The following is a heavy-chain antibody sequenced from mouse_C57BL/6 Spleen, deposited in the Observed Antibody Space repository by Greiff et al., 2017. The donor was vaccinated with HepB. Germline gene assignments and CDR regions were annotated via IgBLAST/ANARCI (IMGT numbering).Heavy chain of an antibody. V-gene: IGHV1-82*01. CDR2: IYPGDGDT. CDR1: GYAFSSSW. CDR3: ARYEYGNFDY. Sequence: QVQLQQSGPELVKPGASVKISCKASGYAFSSSWMNWVKQRPGKGLEWIGRIYPGDGDTNYNGKFKGKATLTADKSSSTAYMQLSSLTSEDSAVYFCARYEYGNFDYWGQGTTLTVSS. D-gene: IGHD2-1*01. J-gene: IGHJ2*01.